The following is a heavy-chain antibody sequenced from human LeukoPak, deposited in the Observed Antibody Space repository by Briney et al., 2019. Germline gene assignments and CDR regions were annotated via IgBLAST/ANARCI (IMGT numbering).Heavy chain of an antibody. J-gene: IGHJ4*02. CDR3: ARTGARRTYYYDSSGYSNDVDY. D-gene: IGHD3-22*01. Sequence: PSETLSLTCAVYGGSFSGYYWSWIRQPPGKGLEWIGEINHSGSTNYNPSLKSRVTISVDTSKNQFSLKLSSVTAADTAVYYCARTGARRTYYYDSSGYSNDVDYWGQGTLVTVYS. V-gene: IGHV4-34*01. CDR1: GGSFSGYY. CDR2: INHSGST.